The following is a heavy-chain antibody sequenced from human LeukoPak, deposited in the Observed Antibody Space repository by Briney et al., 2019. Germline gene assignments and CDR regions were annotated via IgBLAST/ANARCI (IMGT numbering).Heavy chain of an antibody. V-gene: IGHV1-18*01. CDR2: ISAYNGNT. D-gene: IGHD3-9*01. CDR1: GYTFTSYG. CDR3: ARGPHGRIYDILTGFDY. Sequence: ASVKVSCKASGYTFTSYGTSWVRQAPGQGLEWMGWISAYNGNTNYAQKLQGRVTMTTDTSTSTAYMELRSLRSDDTAVYYCARGPHGRIYDILTGFDYWGQGTLVTVSS. J-gene: IGHJ4*02.